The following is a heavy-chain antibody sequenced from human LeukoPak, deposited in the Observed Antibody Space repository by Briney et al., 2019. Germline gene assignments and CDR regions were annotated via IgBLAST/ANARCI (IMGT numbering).Heavy chain of an antibody. D-gene: IGHD2-21*01. V-gene: IGHV3-21*01. CDR2: ITSSSSYI. CDR3: ATSMAQDVDAFHI. Sequence: GGSLRLSCAASGFTFSTYTMNWVRQAPGKGLEWVSSITSSSSYIYYADSVKGRFTISRDNAKNSLYLQMNNLRAEDTAMFYCATSMAQDVDAFHIWGQGTMVTVSS. J-gene: IGHJ3*02. CDR1: GFTFSTYT.